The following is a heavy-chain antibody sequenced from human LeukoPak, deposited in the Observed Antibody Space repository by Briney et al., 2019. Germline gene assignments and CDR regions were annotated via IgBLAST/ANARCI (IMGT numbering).Heavy chain of an antibody. D-gene: IGHD4-17*01. J-gene: IGHJ6*02. CDR1: GFTFGDYA. CDR2: IRSKAYGGTT. CDR3: TRSRGDYDTWRYYYGMDV. V-gene: IGHV3-49*04. Sequence: GGSLRLSCTASGFTFGDYAMSWVRQAPGKGLEWVSFIRSKAYGGTTEYAASVKGRFTISRDDSKSIAYLQMNSLKTEDTAVYYCTRSRGDYDTWRYYYGMDVWGQGTTVTVSS.